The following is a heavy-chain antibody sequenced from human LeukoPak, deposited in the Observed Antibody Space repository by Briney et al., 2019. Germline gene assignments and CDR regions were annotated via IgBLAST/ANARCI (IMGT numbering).Heavy chain of an antibody. CDR1: GGSISGYY. CDR2: IYYSGST. Sequence: SETLSLTCTVSGGSISGYYWSWIRQPPGKGLEWIGYIYYSGSTNYNPSLKSRVTISVDTSKNQFSLKLSSVTAADTAVYYCARGYSSSWSDYWGQGTLVTVSS. CDR3: ARGYSSSWSDY. V-gene: IGHV4-59*12. D-gene: IGHD6-13*01. J-gene: IGHJ4*02.